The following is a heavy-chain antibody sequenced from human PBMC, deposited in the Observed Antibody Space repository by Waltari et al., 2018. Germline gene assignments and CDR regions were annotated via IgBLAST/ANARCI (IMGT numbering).Heavy chain of an antibody. J-gene: IGHJ2*01. Sequence: QVQLVESGGGVVQPGRSLRLSRAASGFTFSSYGMHWVRQAPGKGLEWVAVIWYDGSNKYYADSVKGRFTISRDNSKNTLYLQMNSLRAEDTAVYYCARDRTTVVPFDLWGRGTLVTVSS. CDR3: ARDRTTVVPFDL. V-gene: IGHV3-33*01. CDR2: IWYDGSNK. CDR1: GFTFSSYG. D-gene: IGHD4-17*01.